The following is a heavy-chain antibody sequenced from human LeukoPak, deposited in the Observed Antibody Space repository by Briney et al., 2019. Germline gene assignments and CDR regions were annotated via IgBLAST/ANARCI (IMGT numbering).Heavy chain of an antibody. J-gene: IGHJ6*03. Sequence: SETLSLTCSVSGGSITNSLYHWAWIRQPPGKGLEWIGNIHYSGSTYYNPSLKSRVTISIDTSKDQFFLELTSVTAADTAVYYCARSVRYYCYMDVWGKGTTVTVSS. CDR1: GGSITNSLYH. CDR2: IHYSGST. V-gene: IGHV4-39*01. CDR3: ARSVRYYCYMDV.